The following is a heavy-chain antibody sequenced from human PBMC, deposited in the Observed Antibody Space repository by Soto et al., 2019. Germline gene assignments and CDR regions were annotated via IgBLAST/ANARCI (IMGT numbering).Heavy chain of an antibody. J-gene: IGHJ4*02. CDR2: ISAYNGNT. D-gene: IGHD6-19*01. V-gene: IGHV1-18*01. CDR3: ARVIEAVAGNHLDY. CDR1: GYTFTSYG. Sequence: QVQLVQSGAEVKKPGASVKVSCKASGYTFTSYGISWVRQAPGQGLEWMGWISAYNGNTDNTQKHQGRVTMTTYTSTSTAYMELRSLRSDDTAVYYCARVIEAVAGNHLDYWGQGTLVTVSS.